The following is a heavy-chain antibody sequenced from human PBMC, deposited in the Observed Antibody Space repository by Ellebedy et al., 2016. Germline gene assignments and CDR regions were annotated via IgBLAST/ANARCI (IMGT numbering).Heavy chain of an antibody. CDR2: INHSGST. J-gene: IGHJ4*02. D-gene: IGHD2-8*01. Sequence: SETLSLTCTVSGGSITSSDYYWSWIRQPPGKGLEWNGEINHSGSTNYNPSLKSRVTISVDTSKNQFSLKLSSVTAADTAVYYCARGSLRLIDYWGQGTLVTVSS. CDR1: GGSITSSDYY. V-gene: IGHV4-39*07. CDR3: ARGSLRLIDY.